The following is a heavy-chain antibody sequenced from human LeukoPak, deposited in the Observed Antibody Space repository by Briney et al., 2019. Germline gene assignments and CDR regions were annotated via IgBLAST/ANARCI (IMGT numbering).Heavy chain of an antibody. J-gene: IGHJ4*02. Sequence: GGSLRLSCAASGFIFRNYWMSWVRQAPGKGLEWVANIKEDGSEQYYVDSLRGRFTISRDNAENSLFLRMNSLRAEDTAIYYCARDSFETDIDYWGRGTLVTVSS. CDR1: GFIFRNYW. CDR3: ARDSFETDIDY. V-gene: IGHV3-7*01. D-gene: IGHD1-14*01. CDR2: IKEDGSEQ.